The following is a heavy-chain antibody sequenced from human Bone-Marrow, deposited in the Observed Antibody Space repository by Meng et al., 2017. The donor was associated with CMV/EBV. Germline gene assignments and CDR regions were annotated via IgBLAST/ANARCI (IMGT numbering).Heavy chain of an antibody. J-gene: IGHJ6*02. Sequence: SVKVSCKASGGTFSSYTISWVRQAPGQGLEWMGRIIPILGIANYAQKFQGRVTITADKSTSTAYMELSSLRSEDTAVYYCARGRDNVDTAMVPGYYYYGMDVWGQGTTVTVSS. CDR3: ARGRDNVDTAMVPGYYYYGMDV. V-gene: IGHV1-69*02. D-gene: IGHD5-18*01. CDR1: GGTFSSYT. CDR2: IIPILGIA.